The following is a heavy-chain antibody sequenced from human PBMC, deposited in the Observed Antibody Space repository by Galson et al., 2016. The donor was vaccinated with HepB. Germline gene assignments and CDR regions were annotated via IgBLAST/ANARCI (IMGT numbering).Heavy chain of an antibody. V-gene: IGHV3-23*01. D-gene: IGHD6-19*01. J-gene: IGHJ4*02. CDR1: GFTFSNYA. CDR3: TTWLSHHFDY. Sequence: SLRLSCAASGFTFSNYAMSWVRRAPGKGLEWVSHIDGPTPNTHYADSVRGRFSIYRDNSRDTLYLQMDSLTAEDSAIYYCTTWLSHHFDYWGQGTRVTASS. CDR2: IDGPTPNT.